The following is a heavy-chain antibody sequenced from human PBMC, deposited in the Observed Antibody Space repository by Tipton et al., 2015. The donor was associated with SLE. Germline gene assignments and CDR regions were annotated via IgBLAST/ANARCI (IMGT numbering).Heavy chain of an antibody. Sequence: TLSLTCTVSGGSISSSSYYWGWIRQPPGKGLEWIGSIYYSGSTYYNPSLKSRVTISVDTSKNQFSLKLSSVTAADTAVYYCARGGGGDSNWFDPWGQGTLVTVSS. D-gene: IGHD2-21*01. CDR3: ARGGGGDSNWFDP. CDR2: IYYSGST. J-gene: IGHJ5*02. V-gene: IGHV4-39*07. CDR1: GGSISSSSYY.